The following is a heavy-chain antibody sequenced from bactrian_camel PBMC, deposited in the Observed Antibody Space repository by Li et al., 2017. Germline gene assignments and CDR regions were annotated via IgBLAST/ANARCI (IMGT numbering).Heavy chain of an antibody. CDR1: GYTVSSTR. Sequence: QVQLVESGGGSVQAGGSMNLSCAASGYTVSSTRMGWFRQAPGQEREGVATIESDGTKSYADGVKGRFTVSLDNAKSTVYLQMNTLKPEDTAVYYCAGAAPDYGGNCPTREAFFDYWGQGTQVTVS. J-gene: IGHJ6*01. D-gene: IGHD2*01. CDR3: AGAAPDYGGNCPTREAFFDY. V-gene: IGHV3S53*01. CDR2: IESDGTK.